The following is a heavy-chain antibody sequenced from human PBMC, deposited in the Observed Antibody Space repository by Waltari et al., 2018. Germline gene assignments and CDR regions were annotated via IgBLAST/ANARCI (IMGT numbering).Heavy chain of an antibody. V-gene: IGHV4-34*01. CDR1: GGSFSGYY. CDR2: SNHIGST. CDR3: ARGRSSWLWNWFDP. D-gene: IGHD6-13*01. Sequence: QVQLQQWGAGLLKPSETLSLTCAVYGGSFSGYYWSWIRQPPGKGLEWIGESNHIGSTNSNPSLKSRVTISVDTSKNQFSLKLSSVTAADTAVYYCARGRSSWLWNWFDPWGQGTLVTVSS. J-gene: IGHJ5*02.